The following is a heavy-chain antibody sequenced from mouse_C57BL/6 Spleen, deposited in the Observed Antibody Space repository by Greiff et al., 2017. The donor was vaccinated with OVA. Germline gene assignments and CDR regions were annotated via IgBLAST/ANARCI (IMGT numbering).Heavy chain of an antibody. CDR1: GYTFTSYW. CDR2: IDPSDSYT. J-gene: IGHJ4*01. Sequence: QVQLQQPGAELVKPGASVKLSCKASGYTFTSYWMQWVKQRPGQGLEWIGEIDPSDSYTTYNQKFKGKATLTVDTSSSTAYMQLSSLTSEDSAVYYCATVANSSMDYWGQGTSVTVSS. D-gene: IGHD1-1*01. V-gene: IGHV1-50*01. CDR3: ATVANSSMDY.